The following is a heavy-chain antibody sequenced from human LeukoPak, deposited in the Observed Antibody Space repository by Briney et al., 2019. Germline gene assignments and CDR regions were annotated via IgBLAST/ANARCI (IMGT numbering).Heavy chain of an antibody. D-gene: IGHD6-19*01. CDR2: INPNSGGT. J-gene: IGHJ5*02. V-gene: IGHV1-2*02. CDR3: ARDANPEYSSGWYNWFDP. CDR1: GYTFTGYY. Sequence: ASVKVSCKASGYTFTGYYVHWVRQAPGQGLEWMGWINPNSGGTNYAQKLQGRVTMTTDTSTSTAYMELRSLRSDDTAVYYCARDANPEYSSGWYNWFDPWGQGTLVTVSS.